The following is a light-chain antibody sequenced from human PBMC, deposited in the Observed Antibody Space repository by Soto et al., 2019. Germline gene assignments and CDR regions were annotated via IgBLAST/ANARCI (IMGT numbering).Light chain of an antibody. Sequence: DIQMTQSPSTLSASVGDGVTITCRASQNISVWLAWYQQRPGKAPKFLIYDASSLETGVPSRFSGGGWGTDFPHTPRSLPPDDFATYYCQKNVIFPPFFGQGPNREIK. CDR3: QKNVIFPPF. CDR1: QNISVW. V-gene: IGKV1-5*01. CDR2: DAS. J-gene: IGKJ2*01.